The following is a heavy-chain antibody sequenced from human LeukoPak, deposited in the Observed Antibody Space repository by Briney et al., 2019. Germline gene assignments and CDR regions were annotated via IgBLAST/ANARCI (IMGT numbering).Heavy chain of an antibody. J-gene: IGHJ4*02. V-gene: IGHV4-39*01. CDR1: GGSISSSSYY. CDR3: ARQSAYYYDSSGYGY. CDR2: IYYSGST. Sequence: PSETLSLTCTVSGGSISSSSYYWGWVRQPPGKGLEWIVSIYYSGSTYYNPSLKSRVTISVDTSKNQFSLKLSSVTAADTAVYYCARQSAYYYDSSGYGYWGQGTLVTVSS. D-gene: IGHD3-22*01.